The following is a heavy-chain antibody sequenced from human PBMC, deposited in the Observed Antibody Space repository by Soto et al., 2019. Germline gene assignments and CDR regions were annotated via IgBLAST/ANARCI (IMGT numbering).Heavy chain of an antibody. V-gene: IGHV1-18*01. D-gene: IGHD2-2*01. Sequence: QVQLVQSGAEVKKPGASVKVSCKASGYTFTSYGISWVRQAPGQGLEWMGWISAYNGNTNYAQKLQGRVTMTTDTSTSTAYMELRSLRSDDTAVYYCAREGIVVVPAAMGSGSGSNYGMDVWGQGTTVTVSS. J-gene: IGHJ6*02. CDR2: ISAYNGNT. CDR3: AREGIVVVPAAMGSGSGSNYGMDV. CDR1: GYTFTSYG.